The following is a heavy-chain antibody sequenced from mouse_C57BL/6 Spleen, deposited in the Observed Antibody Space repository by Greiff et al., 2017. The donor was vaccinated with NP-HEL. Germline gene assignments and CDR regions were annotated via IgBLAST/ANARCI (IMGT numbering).Heavy chain of an antibody. CDR1: GYTFTDYY. V-gene: IGHV1-26*01. CDR3: AREYYGIISWFAY. CDR2: INPNDGGT. J-gene: IGHJ3*01. D-gene: IGHD1-1*01. Sequence: EVQLQQSGPELVKPGASVKISCKASGYTFTDYYMNWVKQSHGKSLEWIGDINPNDGGTSYNQKFKGKATLTVDKSSSTAYMELRSLTSDDSAVYDVAREYYGIISWFAYWGQGTLVTVSA.